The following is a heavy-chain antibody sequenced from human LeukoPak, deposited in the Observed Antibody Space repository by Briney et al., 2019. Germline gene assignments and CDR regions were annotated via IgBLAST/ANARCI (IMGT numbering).Heavy chain of an antibody. V-gene: IGHV3-23*01. J-gene: IGHJ4*02. CDR2: ISGSGGST. CDR1: GFTFSSYA. CDR3: AKDSGYDYSGTGGDY. D-gene: IGHD5-12*01. Sequence: GGSLRLSCAASGFTFSSYAMSWVRQAPGKGLEWVSAISGSGGSTYYADSVKGRFTISRDNSKNTLYLQMNSLRAEDTAVYYCAKDSGYDYSGTGGDYWGQGTLVTVSS.